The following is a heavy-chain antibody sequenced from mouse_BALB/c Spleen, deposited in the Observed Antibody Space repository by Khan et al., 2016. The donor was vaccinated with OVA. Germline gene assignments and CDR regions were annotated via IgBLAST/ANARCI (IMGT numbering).Heavy chain of an antibody. D-gene: IGHD1-1*01. CDR2: LSYSGNT. CDR3: ARIYGRDFDY. CDR1: GYSITSDYA. Sequence: DVQLQESGPGLVKPSQSLSLTCTVTGYSITSDYAWNWIRQFPGNKLEWMGYLSYSGNTKYNPSLKSRISITRDTSKNQFFLQLNSVTIEDTATYYCARIYGRDFDYWGQGTTLTVSS. J-gene: IGHJ2*01. V-gene: IGHV3-2*02.